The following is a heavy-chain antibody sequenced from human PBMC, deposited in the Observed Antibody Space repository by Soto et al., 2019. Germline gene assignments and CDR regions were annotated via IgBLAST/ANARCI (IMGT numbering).Heavy chain of an antibody. CDR2: ISNSGST. CDR1: GCPISSSGDY. J-gene: IGHJ4*02. Sequence: SETLSLTCTFTGCPISSSGDYWGWVRQTPGKGLEWIGTISNSGSTYYNPSVMSRVTISVDTSKKQFSLRLISVTAADTAVYYCARGLSSSAYLDYWGQGTLVTVSS. D-gene: IGHD6-19*01. CDR3: ARGLSSSAYLDY. V-gene: IGHV4-39*01.